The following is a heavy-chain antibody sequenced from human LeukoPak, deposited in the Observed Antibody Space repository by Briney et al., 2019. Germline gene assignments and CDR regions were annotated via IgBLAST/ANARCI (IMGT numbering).Heavy chain of an antibody. D-gene: IGHD2-21*01. J-gene: IGHJ6*03. CDR2: IIPIFGTA. CDR3: ARVGEDFDYYYYMDV. Sequence: ASVKVSCKASGGTFSSYAISWVRQAPGQGLEWMGGIIPIFGTANYAQKFQGRVTITADKSTSTAYMELSSLRSEDTAVYYCARVGEDFDYYYYMDVWGKGTTVTVSS. CDR1: GGTFSSYA. V-gene: IGHV1-69*06.